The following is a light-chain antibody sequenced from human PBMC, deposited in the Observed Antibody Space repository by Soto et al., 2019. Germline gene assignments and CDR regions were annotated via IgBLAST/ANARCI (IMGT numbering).Light chain of an antibody. V-gene: IGLV1-44*01. Sequence: QSVLTQPPSVSGTPGQRVTISCSGSSSNIGTNVVNWYQQFPGTAPKLLIFNNNNRPSGVPDRFSGSKSGSSASLAISGLLSEDEADYYCASWDDSLNGVVFGGGTKVTVL. CDR2: NNN. J-gene: IGLJ2*01. CDR1: SSNIGTNV. CDR3: ASWDDSLNGVV.